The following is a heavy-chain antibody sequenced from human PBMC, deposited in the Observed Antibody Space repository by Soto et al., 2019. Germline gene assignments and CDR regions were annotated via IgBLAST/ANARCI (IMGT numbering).Heavy chain of an antibody. CDR1: GFTFRTYA. D-gene: IGHD3-3*01. CDR3: ATSKVLEWLPNFDY. CDR2: ISGSGGST. J-gene: IGHJ4*02. Sequence: EVQLLESGGGLIQPGGSLRLSCAASGFTFRTYAMGWVRQAPGKGLEWVSAISGSGGSTYYADSVKGRFTISRDNSKNTLYLQMNSLRAEDTAVYYCATSKVLEWLPNFDYWGQGTLVTVSS. V-gene: IGHV3-23*01.